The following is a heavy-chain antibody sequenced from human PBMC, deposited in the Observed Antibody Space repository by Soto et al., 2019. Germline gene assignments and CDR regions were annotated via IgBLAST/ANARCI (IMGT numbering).Heavy chain of an antibody. V-gene: IGHV5-10-1*01. J-gene: IGHJ6*02. D-gene: IGHD2-2*01. CDR3: ARPSYDYYYGMDV. Sequence: GESLKISGKGSGYRFTSYWISSVRQMPGKGLEWMGRIDPSDSYTNYSPSFQGHVTISADKSISTAYLQWSSLKASDTAMYYCARPSYDYYYGMDVWGQRTTVTVSS. CDR1: GYRFTSYW. CDR2: IDPSDSYT.